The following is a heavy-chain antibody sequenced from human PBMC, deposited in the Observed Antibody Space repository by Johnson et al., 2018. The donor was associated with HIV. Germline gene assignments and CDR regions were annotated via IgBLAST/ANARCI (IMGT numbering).Heavy chain of an antibody. CDR2: INSDGPLI. D-gene: IGHD2-8*01. J-gene: IGHJ3*02. CDR3: TRGYCTHGVCYTKVDAFDI. CDR1: GFTFSSHW. V-gene: IGHV3-74*02. Sequence: VQLVESGGGLVQPGGSLRLSCGASGFTFSSHWMHWVRQAPGKGLVWVSRINSDGPLINYEDSVKGSLPISRDQATNTLFLQMKSLRPDDTSVYYCTRGYCTHGVCYTKVDAFDIWGQGTMVTVSS.